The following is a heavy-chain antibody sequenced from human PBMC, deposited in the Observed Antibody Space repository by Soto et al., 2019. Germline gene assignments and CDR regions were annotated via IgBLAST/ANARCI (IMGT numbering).Heavy chain of an antibody. CDR2: ISTGSRYI. Sequence: EVQLVESGGGLVNPGGSLRLSCEASGFIFSDFSMNWVRQAPGKGLEWVSSISTGSRYIYYGDSLKGRFTTSRDDARNSLHLQVSSLRAEDTAMYYCVRDDHGGNDLWINYLNLGYLQHWGHGALVTVSS. J-gene: IGHJ1*01. CDR3: VRDDHGGNDLWINYLNLGYLQH. V-gene: IGHV3-21*02. CDR1: GFIFSDFS. D-gene: IGHD3-3*01.